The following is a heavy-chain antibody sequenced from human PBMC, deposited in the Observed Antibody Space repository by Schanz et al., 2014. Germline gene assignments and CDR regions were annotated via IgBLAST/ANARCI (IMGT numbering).Heavy chain of an antibody. Sequence: QVHLQESGPGLVKPSETLSLTCTVSGGSISSYYWKWIRQPPGKGLEWIGYVYSSGSTKYNPSLKSRVSISIDTSRNQTYLMLRSVTAADTAVYYCGALGSDWGQGTPVTVS. J-gene: IGHJ4*02. CDR3: GALGSD. D-gene: IGHD6-25*01. CDR2: VYSSGST. V-gene: IGHV4-4*09. CDR1: GGSISSYY.